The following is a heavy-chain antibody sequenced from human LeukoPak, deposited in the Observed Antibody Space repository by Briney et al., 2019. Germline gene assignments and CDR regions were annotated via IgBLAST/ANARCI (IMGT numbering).Heavy chain of an antibody. CDR2: ISGSGGST. CDR1: GFTFSSYA. D-gene: IGHD3-16*02. V-gene: IGHV3-23*01. CDR3: ARRTGDYDYVWGSYRKYYYYYGMDV. Sequence: GGSLRLSCAASGFTFSSYAMSWVRQAPGKGLEWVSAISGSGGSTYYADSVKGRFTISRDNSKNTLYLQMNGLRAEDTAVYYCARRTGDYDYVWGSYRKYYYYYGMDVWGQGTTVTVSS. J-gene: IGHJ6*02.